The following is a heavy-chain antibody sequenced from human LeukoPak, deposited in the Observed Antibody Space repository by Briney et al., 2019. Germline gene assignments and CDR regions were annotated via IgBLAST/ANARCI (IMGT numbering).Heavy chain of an antibody. V-gene: IGHV1-69*01. CDR2: IIPIFGTA. CDR3: AGGAANYDILTGYLTYYYYGMDV. Sequence: SVKVSCKASGGTFSSYAISWVRQAPGQGLEWMGGIIPIFGTANYAQKFQGRVTITADESTSTAYMELSSLRSEDTAVYYCAGGAANYDILTGYLTYYYYGMDVWGKGTMVTVSS. D-gene: IGHD3-9*01. CDR1: GGTFSSYA. J-gene: IGHJ6*04.